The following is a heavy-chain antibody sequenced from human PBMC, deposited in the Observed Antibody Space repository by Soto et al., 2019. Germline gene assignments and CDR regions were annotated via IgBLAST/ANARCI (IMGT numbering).Heavy chain of an antibody. D-gene: IGHD2-2*01. J-gene: IGHJ2*01. CDR2: VNPKRGGT. Sequence: QVQLVQSGAEVKKPGASVRVSCKTYGYSFVNFFLHWVRQAPGQGPEWMGLVNPKRGGTEYAPNFQGRVTMTRDTSINTVYLDLRGLTSDDTAVYYCARDSGMPGRFWYFDSWGRGTLVTVSP. V-gene: IGHV1-2*06. CDR3: ARDSGMPGRFWYFDS. CDR1: GYSFVNFF.